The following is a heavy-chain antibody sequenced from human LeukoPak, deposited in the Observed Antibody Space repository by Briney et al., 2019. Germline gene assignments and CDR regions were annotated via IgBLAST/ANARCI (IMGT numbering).Heavy chain of an antibody. CDR3: ARDQTIAVAGPFDP. V-gene: IGHV1-18*01. D-gene: IGHD6-19*01. Sequence: GASVKVSCKASGYTFTSYGISWARQAPGQGLEWMGWISAYNGNTNYAQKLQGRVTMTTDTSTSTAYMELRSLRSDDTAVYYCARDQTIAVAGPFDPWGQGTLVTVSS. J-gene: IGHJ5*02. CDR2: ISAYNGNT. CDR1: GYTFTSYG.